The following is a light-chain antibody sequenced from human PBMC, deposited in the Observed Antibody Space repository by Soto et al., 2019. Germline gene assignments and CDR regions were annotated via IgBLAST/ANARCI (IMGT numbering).Light chain of an antibody. CDR1: QGISSF. CDR3: QQLNSYPIT. Sequence: DIQLTQSPSFLSASVGDRVTITCRASQGISSFLAWYQQKPGKAPRLLIYAASTLQSGVPSSFSGSGSGTDFTLTISSLQPEDFATYYCQQLNSYPITFGQGTRLEIK. J-gene: IGKJ5*01. V-gene: IGKV1-9*01. CDR2: AAS.